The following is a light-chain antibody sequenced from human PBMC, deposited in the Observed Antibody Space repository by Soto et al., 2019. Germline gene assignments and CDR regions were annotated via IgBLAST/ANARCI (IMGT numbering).Light chain of an antibody. Sequence: DLQMTQSPSSLSASVGDRVTITCRASQGISNYFAWYQQKPWKVPKLLIYAASTLQSGVPSRVSGSGSGTDLTPTISSMQPEDVAKYDGQKYNSSQLTFGGVTKVEIK. CDR1: QGISNY. J-gene: IGKJ4*01. V-gene: IGKV1-27*01. CDR3: QKYNSSQLT. CDR2: AAS.